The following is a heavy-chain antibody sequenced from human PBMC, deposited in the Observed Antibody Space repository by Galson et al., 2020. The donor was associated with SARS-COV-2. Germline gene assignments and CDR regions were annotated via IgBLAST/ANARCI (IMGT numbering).Heavy chain of an antibody. D-gene: IGHD5-18*01. CDR3: AKDRRGYSYGLSGY. Sequence: SLQISCAASGFTFDDYAMHWVRQAPGKGLEWVSGIRWNRGSIGYADSVKGRFTISRDNAKNSLYLQMNSLRAEDTALYYCAKDRRGYSYGLSGYWGQGTLVTVSS. CDR2: IRWNRGSI. CDR1: GFTFDDYA. V-gene: IGHV3-9*01. J-gene: IGHJ4*02.